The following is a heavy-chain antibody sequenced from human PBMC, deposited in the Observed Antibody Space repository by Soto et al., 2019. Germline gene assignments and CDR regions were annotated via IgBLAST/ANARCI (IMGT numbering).Heavy chain of an antibody. CDR1: GFTFSSYG. V-gene: IGHV3-33*01. Sequence: VQLVESGGGVVQPGRSLRLSCAASGFTFSSYGMHWVRQAPGKGLEWVAVIWYDGSNKYYADSVKGRFTISRDNSKNTLYLQMNSLRAEDTAVYYCARGGTMVRGVMDVWGKGTTVTVSS. CDR2: IWYDGSNK. D-gene: IGHD3-10*01. J-gene: IGHJ6*04. CDR3: ARGGTMVRGVMDV.